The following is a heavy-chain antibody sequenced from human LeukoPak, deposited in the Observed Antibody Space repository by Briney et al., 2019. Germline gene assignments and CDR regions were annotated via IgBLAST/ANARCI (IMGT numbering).Heavy chain of an antibody. J-gene: IGHJ4*02. Sequence: GGSLRLSCAASGFTVSSNYMSWVRQAPGKGLEWVSVIYSGGSTYYADSVKGRFTISRVNSKNTLYLQMNSLRAEDTAVYYCARDQQLSGSYNFDYWGQGTLVIVSS. CDR2: IYSGGST. D-gene: IGHD1-26*01. CDR3: ARDQQLSGSYNFDY. CDR1: GFTVSSNY. V-gene: IGHV3-53*01.